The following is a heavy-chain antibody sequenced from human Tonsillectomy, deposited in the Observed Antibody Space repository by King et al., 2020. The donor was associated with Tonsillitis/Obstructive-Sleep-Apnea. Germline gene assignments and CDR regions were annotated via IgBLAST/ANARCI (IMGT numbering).Heavy chain of an antibody. CDR1: GFTFSRYP. V-gene: IGHV3-30*01. Sequence: GQLVQSGGGVVQPGRSLRLSCGSSGFTFSRYPMHWVRQAPGKGLEWVAVISYDGTNKYYEDAVKGRFTISRDNSKNTLYLQMNSLRAEDTAVYYCAREDIVVVVGYMDVWGKGTSVTVSS. D-gene: IGHD2-2*01. J-gene: IGHJ6*03. CDR3: AREDIVVVVGYMDV. CDR2: ISYDGTNK.